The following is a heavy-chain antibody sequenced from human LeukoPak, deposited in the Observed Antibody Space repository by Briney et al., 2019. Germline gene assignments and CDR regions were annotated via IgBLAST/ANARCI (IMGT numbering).Heavy chain of an antibody. Sequence: PSETLSLTCAVSGYSISSGYYWGWIRQPPGKGLEWIASMSHTGITYYNPSLKSRVTISLDTSKNQFSLKMTSVTAADTAVYYCAREGRDMSPVTSFDYWGQGTPAIVSS. CDR1: GYSISSGYY. D-gene: IGHD4-17*01. V-gene: IGHV4-38-2*02. J-gene: IGHJ4*02. CDR3: AREGRDMSPVTSFDY. CDR2: MSHTGIT.